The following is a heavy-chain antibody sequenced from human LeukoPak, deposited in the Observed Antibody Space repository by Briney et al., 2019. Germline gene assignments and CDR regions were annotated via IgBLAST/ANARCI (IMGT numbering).Heavy chain of an antibody. Sequence: PGGSLRLSCAASGFTVSSNYMSWVRQSPGKGLEWVSVIYSGGSTYYADSVKGRFTISRDNSKNTLYLQMNSLRAEDTAVYYCPRDIGSGRGGYFDYWGQGTLVTVSS. CDR1: GFTVSSNY. CDR3: PRDIGSGRGGYFDY. CDR2: IYSGGST. D-gene: IGHD2-15*01. J-gene: IGHJ4*02. V-gene: IGHV3-66*01.